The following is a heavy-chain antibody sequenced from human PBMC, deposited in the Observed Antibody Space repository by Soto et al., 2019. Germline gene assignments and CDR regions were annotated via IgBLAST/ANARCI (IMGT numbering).Heavy chain of an antibody. D-gene: IGHD3-9*01. Sequence: ASVKVSCKASGYTFTGHYLHWLRQAPGQGLEWMGWINPNIGSTIYARKFQGWVTMTRDSSISTAYMELSKLTSHDTAVYYCARGRTFYDILTGYPDHFDFWGQGTLVTVSS. CDR3: ARGRTFYDILTGYPDHFDF. CDR2: INPNIGST. V-gene: IGHV1-2*04. CDR1: GYTFTGHY. J-gene: IGHJ4*02.